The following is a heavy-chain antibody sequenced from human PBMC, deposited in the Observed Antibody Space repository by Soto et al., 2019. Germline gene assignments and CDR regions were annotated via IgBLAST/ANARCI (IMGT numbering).Heavy chain of an antibody. D-gene: IGHD3-9*01. J-gene: IGHJ4*02. CDR3: ARDLGHYYDILTGYPTFDY. CDR1: GYTFSSYG. CDR2: ISAYNGNT. V-gene: IGHV1-18*01. Sequence: GASVKVSCQASGYTFSSYGISLVRQAPGQGLEWMGWISAYNGNTNYAQKLQGRVTMTTDTSTSTAYTELRSLRSDDTAVYYCARDLGHYYDILTGYPTFDYWGQGTLVTVSS.